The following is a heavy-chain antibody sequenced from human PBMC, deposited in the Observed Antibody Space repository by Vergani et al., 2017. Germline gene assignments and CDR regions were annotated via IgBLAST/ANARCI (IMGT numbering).Heavy chain of an antibody. V-gene: IGHV3-30-3*02. D-gene: IGHD3-22*01. CDR2: ISYDGSNK. Sequence: QVQLVESGGGVVQPGRSLRLSCAASGFTFSSYAMHWVRQAPGKGLEWVAVISYDGSNKYYADSVKGRFTISRDNSKNTLYLQMNSLRAEDTAVYYCAKVVDSSGYPPYFDYWGQGTLVTVSS. CDR3: AKVVDSSGYPPYFDY. CDR1: GFTFSSYA. J-gene: IGHJ4*02.